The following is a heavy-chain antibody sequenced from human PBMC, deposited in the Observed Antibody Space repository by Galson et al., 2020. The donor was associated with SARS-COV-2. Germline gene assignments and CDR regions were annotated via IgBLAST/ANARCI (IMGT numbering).Heavy chain of an antibody. CDR1: VASMNAYY. D-gene: IGHD3-10*01. V-gene: IGHV4-4*07. CDR3: ATSGGDF. CDR2: IYPTGRT. J-gene: IGHJ4*02. Sequence: SETLSLTCTVPVASMNAYYWNWVRQPAGKGLEWIGRIYPTGRTHYNPSLESLVTVSIDTSKKQFSLKLTSVTAADTAMYYCATSGGDFWGQGTLVTVSS.